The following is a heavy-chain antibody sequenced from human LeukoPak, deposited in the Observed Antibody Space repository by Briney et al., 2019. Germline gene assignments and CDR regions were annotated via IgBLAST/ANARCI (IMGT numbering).Heavy chain of an antibody. V-gene: IGHV5-51*01. J-gene: IGHJ5*02. CDR1: GYSFTSYW. CDR2: IYPGDSDT. D-gene: IGHD3-10*01. Sequence: GESLKISCKGSGYSFTSYWIGWVRQMPGKGLEWMGIIYPGDSDTRYSPSFQGQVTISADKSIGTAYLQWSSLKASDTAMYYCARVDVGSGSYNWGRWFDPWGQGTLVTVSS. CDR3: ARVDVGSGSYNWGRWFDP.